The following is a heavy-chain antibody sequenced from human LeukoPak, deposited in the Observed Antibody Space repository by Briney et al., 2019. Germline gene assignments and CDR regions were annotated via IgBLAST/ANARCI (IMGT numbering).Heavy chain of an antibody. Sequence: GGSLRLSCAASGFTFSDYYMSWVRQAPGKGLEWVSAISGSGGSTYYADSVKGRFTISRDNSKNTLYLQMNSLRAEDTAVYYCAKDEVVTYYYDSSGSDYWGQGTLVTVSS. CDR2: ISGSGGST. D-gene: IGHD3-22*01. CDR3: AKDEVVTYYYDSSGSDY. J-gene: IGHJ4*02. V-gene: IGHV3-23*01. CDR1: GFTFSDYY.